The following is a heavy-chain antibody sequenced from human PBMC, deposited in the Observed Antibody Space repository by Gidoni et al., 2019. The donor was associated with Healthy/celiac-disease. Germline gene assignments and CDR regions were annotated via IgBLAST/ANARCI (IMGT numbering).Heavy chain of an antibody. D-gene: IGHD2-2*01. Sequence: EVQLVESGGGLVQPGGSLSLSCAASGFTFSSYEMNWVRQAPGKGLEWVSYISSSGSTIYYADSVKGRFTISRDNAKNSLYLQMNSLRAEDTAVYYCARGGDIVVVPAAMGLNYFDYWGQGTLVTVSS. J-gene: IGHJ4*02. V-gene: IGHV3-48*03. CDR2: ISSSGSTI. CDR1: GFTFSSYE. CDR3: ARGGDIVVVPAAMGLNYFDY.